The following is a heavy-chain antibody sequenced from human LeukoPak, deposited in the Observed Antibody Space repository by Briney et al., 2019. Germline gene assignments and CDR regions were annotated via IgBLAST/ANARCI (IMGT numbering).Heavy chain of an antibody. CDR2: INPNGGGT. V-gene: IGHV1-2*06. D-gene: IGHD6-13*01. CDR1: GYTFTGYY. CDR3: AKVIAGTVAFDI. Sequence: ASVKVSCKASGYTFTGYYIHWVRQAPGQGLEWMGRINPNGGGTNYIQKFQGRVTMSRDTSISTAYMELSRLRSDDTAIYYCAKVIAGTVAFDIWGQGTMVTVSS. J-gene: IGHJ3*02.